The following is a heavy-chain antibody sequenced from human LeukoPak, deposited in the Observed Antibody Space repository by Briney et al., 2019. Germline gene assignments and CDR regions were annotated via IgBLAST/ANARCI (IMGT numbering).Heavy chain of an antibody. Sequence: SETLSLTCAVYGGSFSGYCWSWIRQPPGKGLEWIGEINHSGSANYNPPLKSRVTISVHTTKNQFSLKLSSVTAADTAVYYCARLTKNDSGSYRFGKKKRGYMDVWGKGTTVTVSS. J-gene: IGHJ6*03. CDR3: ARLTKNDSGSYRFGKKKRGYMDV. CDR2: INHSGSA. CDR1: GGSFSGYC. D-gene: IGHD3-10*01. V-gene: IGHV4-34*01.